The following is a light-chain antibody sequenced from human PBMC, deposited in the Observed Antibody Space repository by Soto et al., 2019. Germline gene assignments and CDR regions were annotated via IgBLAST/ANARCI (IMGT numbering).Light chain of an antibody. CDR1: SSDVGRYNT. CDR3: NSLRVNHLYV. CDR2: EVT. J-gene: IGLJ1*01. Sequence: QSALTQPASVSGSPGQTITISCTGTSSDVGRYNTVSWYQHHPGKAPKLIIYEVTHRPAGISDRFSASKSGNTASLTISGLQAADEADYYCNSLRVNHLYVFGSGTKLTVL. V-gene: IGLV2-14*01.